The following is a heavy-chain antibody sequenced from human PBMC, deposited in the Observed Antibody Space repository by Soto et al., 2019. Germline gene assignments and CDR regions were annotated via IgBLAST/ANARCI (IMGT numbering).Heavy chain of an antibody. J-gene: IGHJ4*02. D-gene: IGHD4-4*01. CDR3: ARNDYNGNSVDY. CDR1: GYSFTSHW. V-gene: IGHV5-51*01. Sequence: GESLKISCKTSGYSFTSHWIGWVRQTPGNGLELMGIIYPGDSDTRYSPSFQGQVTVSVGKSINTAYLQWTCLKASDTAMYYCARNDYNGNSVDYWGQGTLVTVS. CDR2: IYPGDSDT.